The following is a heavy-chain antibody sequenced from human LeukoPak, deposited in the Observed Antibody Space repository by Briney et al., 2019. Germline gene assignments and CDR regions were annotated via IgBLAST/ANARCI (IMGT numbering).Heavy chain of an antibody. CDR2: ISGISSSI. D-gene: IGHD1-1*01. Sequence: GGSLRLSCAASGFTLRSYSMNWVRQAPGKGLEWVSYISGISSSIYYADSVEGRFTMSRDEAKNSLFLQMDSLRDEDTAVYYCARDRGGTGTSFDYWGQGILVTVSS. CDR1: GFTLRSYS. J-gene: IGHJ4*02. V-gene: IGHV3-48*02. CDR3: ARDRGGTGTSFDY.